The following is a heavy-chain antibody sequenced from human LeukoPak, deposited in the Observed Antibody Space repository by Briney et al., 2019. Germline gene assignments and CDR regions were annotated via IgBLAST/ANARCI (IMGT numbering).Heavy chain of an antibody. Sequence: HPGGSLRLSCVASGFTFSDHAMNWVRQLPGKGLEWVSSISGSNAVSWYADSVKGRFTISRDNYKNTVFLQMNSLRAGDTAVYYCAKDIYGDSWGQGTLVTVSS. J-gene: IGHJ4*02. V-gene: IGHV3-23*01. D-gene: IGHD3-3*02. CDR1: GFTFSDHA. CDR3: AKDIYGDS. CDR2: ISGSNAVS.